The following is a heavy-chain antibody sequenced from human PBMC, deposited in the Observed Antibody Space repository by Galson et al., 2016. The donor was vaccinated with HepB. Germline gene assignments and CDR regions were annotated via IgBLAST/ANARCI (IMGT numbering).Heavy chain of an antibody. CDR1: GFSVSTNY. J-gene: IGHJ6*02. CDR2: IYSAGST. D-gene: IGHD5-24*01. CDR3: ARDGARWLQGSYYYAVDV. Sequence: SLRLSCAASGFSVSTNYVNWVRQAPGKGLEWVPVIYSAGSTYYADSVKGRFTISRDNSKNMLFLQMNSLRAEDTAVYYCARDGARWLQGSYYYAVDVWGQGTTVIVSS. V-gene: IGHV3-66*01.